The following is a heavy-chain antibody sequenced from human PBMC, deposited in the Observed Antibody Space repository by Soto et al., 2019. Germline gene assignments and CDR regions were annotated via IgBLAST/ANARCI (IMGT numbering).Heavy chain of an antibody. J-gene: IGHJ5*02. CDR2: IYYSGST. CDR3: ARSPGTRDSGSNWFDP. Sequence: SETLSLTCTVSGGSISSYYWSWIRQPPGKGLEWIGYIYYSGSTNYNPSLKSRVTISVDTSKNQFSLKLSSVTAADTAVYYCARSPGTRDSGSNWFDPWGQGTLVTVSS. CDR1: GGSISSYY. D-gene: IGHD3-10*01. V-gene: IGHV4-59*01.